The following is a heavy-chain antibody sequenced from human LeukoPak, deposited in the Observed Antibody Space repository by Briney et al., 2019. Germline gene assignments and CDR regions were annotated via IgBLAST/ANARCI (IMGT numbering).Heavy chain of an antibody. J-gene: IGHJ4*02. CDR1: GFTFSSYN. V-gene: IGHV3-21*04. Sequence: KTGGSLRLSCAASGFTFSSYNMKWVRQAPGKGLEWVSFISTTSNYIYYAGSVKGRFTISRDNSKNTLYLQMNSLRAEDTAIYYCAKDRPNYYDSSGHYYRRDGDYWGQGTLVTVSS. CDR2: ISTTSNYI. D-gene: IGHD3-22*01. CDR3: AKDRPNYYDSSGHYYRRDGDY.